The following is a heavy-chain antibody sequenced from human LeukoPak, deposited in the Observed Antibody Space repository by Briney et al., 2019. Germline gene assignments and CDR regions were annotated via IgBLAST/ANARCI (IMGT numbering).Heavy chain of an antibody. Sequence: SETLSLTCAVYAGSFSGYYWSWIRQPPGKGLEWIGEINHSGSTNYNPSLKSRVTISVDTSKNQFSLKLSSVTAADTAVYYCARAGLNGDVDYWGQGTLVTVSS. D-gene: IGHD4-17*01. CDR2: INHSGST. J-gene: IGHJ4*02. V-gene: IGHV4-34*01. CDR1: AGSFSGYY. CDR3: ARAGLNGDVDY.